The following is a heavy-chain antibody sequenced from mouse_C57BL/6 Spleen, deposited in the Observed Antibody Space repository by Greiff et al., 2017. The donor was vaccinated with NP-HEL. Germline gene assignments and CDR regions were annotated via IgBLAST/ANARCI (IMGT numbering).Heavy chain of an antibody. CDR3: ARELQGGFDY. D-gene: IGHD1-1*01. J-gene: IGHJ2*01. CDR1: GYSFTSYY. Sequence: QVQLQQSGPELVKPGASVQISCKASGYSFTSYYIHWVKQRPGQGLEWIGWIYPGSGNTKYNEKFTGKATLTADTSSSTAYMQLSSLTSEDSAVYYCARELQGGFDYWGQGTTLTVSS. CDR2: IYPGSGNT. V-gene: IGHV1-66*01.